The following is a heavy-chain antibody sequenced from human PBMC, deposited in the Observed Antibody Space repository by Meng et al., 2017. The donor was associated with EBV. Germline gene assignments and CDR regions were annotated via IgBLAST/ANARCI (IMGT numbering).Heavy chain of an antibody. V-gene: IGHV1-18*01. Sequence: QVQRVRPGAEGKKPGASVNVSCKASGYTFTSYGFSWVRQAPGQGRRWMGWISAYNGNTNYAQKLQGRVTMTTDTSTSTAYMELRSLRSDDTAVYYCARGLDYFDHWGQGTLVTVSS. CDR1: GYTFTSYG. CDR3: ARGLDYFDH. CDR2: ISAYNGNT. J-gene: IGHJ4*02.